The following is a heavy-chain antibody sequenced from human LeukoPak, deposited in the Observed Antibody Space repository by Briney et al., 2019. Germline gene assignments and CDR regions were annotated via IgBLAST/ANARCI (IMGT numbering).Heavy chain of an antibody. J-gene: IGHJ4*02. CDR1: GGSVSSGSYY. V-gene: IGHV4-61*01. CDR3: VRDRELFY. CDR2: IYYSGST. Sequence: SETLSLTCTVSGGSVSSGSYYWSWIRQPPGKGLEWIGYIYYSGSTNYNPSLKSRVTISVDTSKNQFSLKLSSVTAADTAVYYCVRDRELFYWGQGTLVTASS. D-gene: IGHD1-7*01.